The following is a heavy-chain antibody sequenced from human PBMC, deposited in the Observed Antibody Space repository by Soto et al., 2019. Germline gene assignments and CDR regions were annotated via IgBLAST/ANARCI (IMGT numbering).Heavy chain of an antibody. V-gene: IGHV4-30-2*01. CDR2: IYHSGST. J-gene: IGHJ6*02. CDR3: ARVVDQLLSYYGMDV. D-gene: IGHD2-2*01. CDR1: GGSISSGGYS. Sequence: SETLSLTCAVSGGSISSGGYSWSWIRQPPGKGLEWIGYIYHSGSTYYNPSLKSRVTISVDTSKNQFSLKLSSVTAADTAVYYCARVVDQLLSYYGMDVWGQGTTVTVSS.